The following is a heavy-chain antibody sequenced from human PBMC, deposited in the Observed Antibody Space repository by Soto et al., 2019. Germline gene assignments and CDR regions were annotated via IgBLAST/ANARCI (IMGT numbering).Heavy chain of an antibody. CDR1: GGSFSGYY. Sequence: SETLSLTCAVYGGSFSGYYWSWIRQPPGKGLEWIGEINHSGSTNYNPSLKSRVTISVDTSNNQFSLTVNSVTAADTAVYYCAGGTSSWFDYWGQRTPVTVSS. D-gene: IGHD6-13*01. J-gene: IGHJ4*02. V-gene: IGHV4-34*01. CDR3: AGGTSSWFDY. CDR2: INHSGST.